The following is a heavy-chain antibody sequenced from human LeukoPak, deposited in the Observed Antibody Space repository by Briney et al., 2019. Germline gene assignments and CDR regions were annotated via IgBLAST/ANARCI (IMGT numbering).Heavy chain of an antibody. CDR2: FNHSGSN. CDR1: GGPLSGYY. V-gene: IGHV4-34*01. CDR3: ARGGGEQWLVLYYYGMDV. Sequence: SETLSLTCAVYGGPLSGYYCCWIRQPPGKGLEWMGEFNHSGSNNSNPYLKSRVTISVDTSQNQFSLKLSSVTAADTAVYYCARGGGEQWLVLYYYGMDVWGQGTTVTVSS. D-gene: IGHD6-19*01. J-gene: IGHJ6*02.